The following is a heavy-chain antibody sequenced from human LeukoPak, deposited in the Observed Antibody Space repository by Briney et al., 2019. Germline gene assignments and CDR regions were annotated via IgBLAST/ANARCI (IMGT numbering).Heavy chain of an antibody. CDR3: AGAVDTAMGPFDY. CDR1: GGSISSSSYY. J-gene: IGHJ4*02. V-gene: IGHV4-39*07. Sequence: SETLSLTCTVSGGSISSSSYYWGWVRQPPGKGLEWIGSIYYSGRTYYNPSLTSRVTISVDTSKNQFSLKLSSVTAADTAVYYCAGAVDTAMGPFDYWGQGTLVTVSS. CDR2: IYYSGRT. D-gene: IGHD5-18*01.